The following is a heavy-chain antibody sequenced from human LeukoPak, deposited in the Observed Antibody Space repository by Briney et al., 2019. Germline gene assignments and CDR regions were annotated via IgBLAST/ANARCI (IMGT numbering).Heavy chain of an antibody. CDR2: INPNSGGT. CDR3: ARGYYYDSSGYYYSV. Sequence: GASVKVSCKASGYTFTSYAMNWVRQAPGQGLEWMGWINPNSGGTNYAQKFQGRVTMTRDTSISTAYMELSRLRSDDTAVYYCARGYYYDSSGYYYSVWGQGTLVTVSS. CDR1: GYTFTSYA. J-gene: IGHJ4*02. D-gene: IGHD3-22*01. V-gene: IGHV1-2*02.